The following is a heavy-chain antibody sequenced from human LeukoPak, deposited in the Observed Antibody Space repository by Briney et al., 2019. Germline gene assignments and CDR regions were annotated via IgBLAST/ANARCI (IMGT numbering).Heavy chain of an antibody. CDR2: ISYDGNNK. J-gene: IGHJ4*02. CDR3: ARDMGVRGLNDY. V-gene: IGHV3-30-3*01. CDR1: GFTFSSYA. D-gene: IGHD4-17*01. Sequence: PGGSLRLSCAASGFTFSSYAMHWVRQAPGKGLEWVALISYDGNNKDYADSVRGRFTISRDNSKSTLYLQMNSLRPEDTAVYYCARDMGVRGLNDYWGQGTLVTVSS.